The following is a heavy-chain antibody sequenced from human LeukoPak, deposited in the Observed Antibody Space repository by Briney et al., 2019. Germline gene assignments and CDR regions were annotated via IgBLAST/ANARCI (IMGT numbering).Heavy chain of an antibody. Sequence: GGSLRLSCVGSGFTISNYWMHWVRQAPGTGLVWVSRIHPDGSITTYADSVKGRFTISRDNAKNTLYVQMNSLRAEDTAVYYCAKFFAPSGGASGWTWAIECWGQGTLVTVSS. D-gene: IGHD6-25*01. CDR3: AKFFAPSGGASGWTWAIEC. CDR2: IHPDGSIT. CDR1: GFTISNYW. J-gene: IGHJ4*02. V-gene: IGHV3-74*03.